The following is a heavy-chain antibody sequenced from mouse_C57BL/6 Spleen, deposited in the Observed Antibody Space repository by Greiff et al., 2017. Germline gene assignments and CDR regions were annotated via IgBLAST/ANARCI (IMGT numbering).Heavy chain of an antibody. CDR3: ARKGDGYHWYFDV. CDR1: GYTFTDYY. J-gene: IGHJ1*03. Sequence: VQLQQSGPVLVKPGASVKMSCKASGYTFTDYYMNWVKQSHGKSLEWIGVINPYNGGTSYNQKFKGKATLTVDKSSSTAYMELNSLTSEDSAVYYCARKGDGYHWYFDVWGTGTTVTVSS. V-gene: IGHV1-19*01. D-gene: IGHD2-3*01. CDR2: INPYNGGT.